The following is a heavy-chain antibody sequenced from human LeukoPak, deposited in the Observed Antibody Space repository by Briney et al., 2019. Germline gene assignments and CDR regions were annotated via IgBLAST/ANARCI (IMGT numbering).Heavy chain of an antibody. D-gene: IGHD3-16*02. CDR1: GYSFRSYA. CDR3: ARASQSLGGLSFPDP. V-gene: IGHV7-4-1*02. Sequence: ASVKVSCKASGYSFRSYAMNWVRQAPGHRPEFMGWINTNTGNPAYAPGFTGRFVFSLDTSVSTAYLQISSLKAEDTAVYYCARASQSLGGLSFPDPWGQGTLVTVSS. CDR2: INTNTGNP. J-gene: IGHJ5*02.